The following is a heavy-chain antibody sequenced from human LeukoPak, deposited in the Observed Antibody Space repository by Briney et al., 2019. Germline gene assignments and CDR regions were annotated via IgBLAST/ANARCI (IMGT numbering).Heavy chain of an antibody. V-gene: IGHV1-18*01. J-gene: IGHJ4*02. Sequence: ASVKVSCKASGYTFTSYGISWVRQAPGQGLEWMGWISTYNGNTNYAQKLQGRVTMTRDTSTGTVFMELSSLRSEDTAVYYCARTSDYYDSSGPYFDYWGRGTLVTVSS. CDR3: ARTSDYYDSSGPYFDY. CDR1: GYTFTSYG. CDR2: ISTYNGNT. D-gene: IGHD3-22*01.